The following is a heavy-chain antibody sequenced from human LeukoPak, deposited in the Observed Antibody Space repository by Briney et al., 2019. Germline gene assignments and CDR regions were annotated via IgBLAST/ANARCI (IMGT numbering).Heavy chain of an antibody. Sequence: GGSLRLSCAASGFTFKNAWMNWVRQAPGKGLEWVGRIRSKTDGGTTDNAAPVKGRFTISRDDSKNTLFLQMNSLKTEDTAACYCATDYYGSGSPGFGYWGQGNMVTVSS. V-gene: IGHV3-15*07. CDR3: ATDYYGSGSPGFGY. D-gene: IGHD3-10*01. J-gene: IGHJ4*02. CDR2: IRSKTDGGTT. CDR1: GFTFKNAW.